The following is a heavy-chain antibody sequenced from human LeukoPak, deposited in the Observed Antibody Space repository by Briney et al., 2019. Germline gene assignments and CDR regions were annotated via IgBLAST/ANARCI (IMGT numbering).Heavy chain of an antibody. CDR3: TREVDGEWLSSYYFDY. Sequence: GGSLRLSCAASGFTFSSYAMHWVRQASGKGLEWVGRIRSKANSYATAYAASVKGRFTISRDDSKNTAYLQMNSLKTEDTAVYYCTREVDGEWLSSYYFDYWGQGTLVTVSS. J-gene: IGHJ4*02. D-gene: IGHD3-3*01. CDR2: IRSKANSYAT. CDR1: GFTFSSYA. V-gene: IGHV3-73*01.